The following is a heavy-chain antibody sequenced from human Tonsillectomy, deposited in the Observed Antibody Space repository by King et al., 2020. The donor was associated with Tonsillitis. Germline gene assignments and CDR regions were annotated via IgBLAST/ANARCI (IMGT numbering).Heavy chain of an antibody. Sequence: VQLVESGGGLVQPGGSLRLSCAASGFTFSDYAMVWVRRAPGKGLEWVSTILGSGGNTAHAGSGKGGFTISRETSKNQLDLQKNSLGAEDTALYYCAKPSGSGWHLDYWGQGTMVTVSS. D-gene: IGHD6-19*01. CDR3: AKPSGSGWHLDY. CDR1: GFTFSDYA. CDR2: ILGSGGNT. V-gene: IGHV3-23*04. J-gene: IGHJ4*02.